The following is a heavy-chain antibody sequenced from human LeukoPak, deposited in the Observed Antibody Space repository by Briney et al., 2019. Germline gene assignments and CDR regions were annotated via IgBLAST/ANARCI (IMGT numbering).Heavy chain of an antibody. V-gene: IGHV1-18*01. Sequence: ASVKVSRKASGYTFTSYGISWVRQAPGQGLEWMGWISAYNGNTNYAQKLQGRVTMTTDTSTSTAYMELRSLRSDDTAVYYCARVLSYGDYALGAFDIWGQGTMVTVSS. CDR2: ISAYNGNT. D-gene: IGHD4-17*01. J-gene: IGHJ3*02. CDR3: ARVLSYGDYALGAFDI. CDR1: GYTFTSYG.